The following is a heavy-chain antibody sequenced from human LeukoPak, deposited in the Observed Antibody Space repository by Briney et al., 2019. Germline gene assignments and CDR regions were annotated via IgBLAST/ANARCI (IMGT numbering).Heavy chain of an antibody. V-gene: IGHV1-24*01. Sequence: ASVKVSCKVSGYTLTELSMHWVRRAPGKGLEWMGGFDPEDGETIYTQKFQGRVTMTEDTSTDTAYMELSSLRSEDTAVYYCATAAYYSGYDSYFDYWGQGTLVTVSS. CDR1: GYTLTELS. D-gene: IGHD5-12*01. J-gene: IGHJ4*02. CDR3: ATAAYYSGYDSYFDY. CDR2: FDPEDGET.